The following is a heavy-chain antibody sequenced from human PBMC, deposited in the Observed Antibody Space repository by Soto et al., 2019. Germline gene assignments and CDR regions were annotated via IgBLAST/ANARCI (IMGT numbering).Heavy chain of an antibody. D-gene: IGHD2-15*01. J-gene: IGHJ6*02. CDR2: IYPGDSDT. Sequence: GESLKISCKGSGYSFTSYWIGWVRQMPGKGLEWMGIIYPGDSDTRYSPSFQGQVTIPADKSISTAYLQWSSLKASDTAMYYCARLEYCSGGSCYSDYYYGMDVWGQGTTVTVSS. CDR3: ARLEYCSGGSCYSDYYYGMDV. V-gene: IGHV5-51*01. CDR1: GYSFTSYW.